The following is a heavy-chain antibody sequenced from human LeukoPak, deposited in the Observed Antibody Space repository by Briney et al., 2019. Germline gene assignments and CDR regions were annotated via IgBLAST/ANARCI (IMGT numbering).Heavy chain of an antibody. CDR3: ATRKLGNDY. J-gene: IGHJ4*02. CDR2: IYYSGIN. CDR1: GGSIRSNNHY. D-gene: IGHD7-27*01. V-gene: IGHV4-61*01. Sequence: SETLSLTCAVSGGSIRSNNHYWSWIRQPPGKGLEWIGYIYYSGINNYNPSLNRRVTISVDTSKNQFSLKLYSGTAADTAVYYCATRKLGNDYWGQGTLVTVSS.